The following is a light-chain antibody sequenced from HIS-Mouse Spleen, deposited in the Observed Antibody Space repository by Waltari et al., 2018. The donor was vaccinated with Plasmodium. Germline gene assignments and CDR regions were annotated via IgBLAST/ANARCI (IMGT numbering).Light chain of an antibody. V-gene: IGLV2-23*03. J-gene: IGLJ3*02. Sequence: QSALTQPASVSGSPGQSITIPCTGTRSDVGSYNLVSWYQQPPGKAPKLMIYEGSKRPSGVSNRFSGSKSGNTASLTISGLQAEDEADYYCCSYAGSSTFVFGGGTKLTVL. CDR3: CSYAGSSTFV. CDR2: EGS. CDR1: RSDVGSYNL.